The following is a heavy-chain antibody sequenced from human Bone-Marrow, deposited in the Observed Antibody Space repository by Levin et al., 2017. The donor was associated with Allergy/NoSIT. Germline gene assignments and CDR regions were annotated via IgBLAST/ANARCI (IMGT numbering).Heavy chain of an antibody. Sequence: GESLKISCAASGFTFSNYGMNWVRQAPGKGLEWVSSISSSGSDIYYRDSVTGRFIISRDNAKNSLYLQMNSLRVEDTAVYYCAGIGGVFDFWGAENWVDPWGQGTLVTVSS. D-gene: IGHD3-3*01. CDR2: ISSSGSDI. CDR3: AGIGGVFDFWGAENWVDP. CDR1: GFTFSNYG. V-gene: IGHV3-21*01. J-gene: IGHJ5*02.